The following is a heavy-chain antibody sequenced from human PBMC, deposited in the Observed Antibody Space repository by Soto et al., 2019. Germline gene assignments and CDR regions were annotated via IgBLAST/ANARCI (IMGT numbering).Heavy chain of an antibody. CDR2: VYLNDER. V-gene: IGHV2-5*01. J-gene: IGHJ4*02. CDR3: AHYDSSGYFSHFDS. D-gene: IGHD3-22*01. Sequence: QIALQESGPTVVKPTQNLTLTCTFSGFSLTTTGGGVGWIRHPPGKDVEWLAMVYLNDERLYSPSLKSRLTITQDTSKNQVVLTMTYMDPVDTATYFCAHYDSSGYFSHFDSWGQGTLVTVSS. CDR1: GFSLTTTGGG.